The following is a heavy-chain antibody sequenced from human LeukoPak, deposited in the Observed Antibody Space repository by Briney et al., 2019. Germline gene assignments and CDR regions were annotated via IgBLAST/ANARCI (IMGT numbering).Heavy chain of an antibody. CDR1: GFNFHTYV. V-gene: IGHV3-21*01. D-gene: IGHD3-10*01. Sequence: GGSLRLSCAASGFNFHTYVMKWVRQAPGKGLEWVSSIGSSSSFMYYADSVRGRFTISRDNAKNSLYLQMNSLRAEDAAVYYCAREDYSSGNPTIDNWGQGTLVTVSS. CDR2: IGSSSSFM. J-gene: IGHJ4*02. CDR3: AREDYSSGNPTIDN.